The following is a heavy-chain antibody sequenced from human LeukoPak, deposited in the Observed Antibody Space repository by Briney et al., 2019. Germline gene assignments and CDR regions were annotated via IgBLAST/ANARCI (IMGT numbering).Heavy chain of an antibody. CDR3: AIGYNWNDVHFDY. CDR1: GGTFSSYA. J-gene: IGHJ4*02. Sequence: ASVKVSCKASGGTFSSYAISWVRQAPGQGLEWMGRIIPILGIANYAQKFQGRVTITADKSTSTAYMELRSLRSDDTAVYYCAIGYNWNDVHFDYWGQGTLVTVSS. V-gene: IGHV1-69*04. CDR2: IIPILGIA. D-gene: IGHD1-1*01.